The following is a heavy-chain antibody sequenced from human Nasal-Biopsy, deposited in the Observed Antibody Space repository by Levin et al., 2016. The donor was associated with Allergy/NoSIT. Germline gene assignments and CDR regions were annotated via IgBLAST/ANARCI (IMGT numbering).Heavy chain of an antibody. J-gene: IGHJ6*02. CDR3: GRHDYNFYGIDV. V-gene: IGHV3-11*03. CDR1: GFAFTDYH. CDR2: HISRGGDA. Sequence: GESLKISCMTSGFAFTDYHMSWVRQAPGKGLEWLACHISRGGDAQYADSARGRFTISRDNAKQSVHLQMNSLRAEDTAVYYCGRHDYNFYGIDVWGQGTTVTVSS.